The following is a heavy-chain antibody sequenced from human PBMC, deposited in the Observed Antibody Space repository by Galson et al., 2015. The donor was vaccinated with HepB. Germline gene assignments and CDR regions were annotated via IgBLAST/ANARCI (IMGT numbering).Heavy chain of an antibody. V-gene: IGHV4-4*07. CDR2: IYATGSS. CDR3: ARMERYCSSTSCTPYYTMDV. Sequence: LSLTCTVSGGSISSYYWSWIRQPAGKGLEWIGRIYATGSSNYNPSLKSRVTMSVDTSKKFSLKLSSVTAADTAVYYCARMERYCSSTSCTPYYTMDVWGQGTTVTVSS. D-gene: IGHD2-2*01. J-gene: IGHJ6*02. CDR1: GGSISSYY.